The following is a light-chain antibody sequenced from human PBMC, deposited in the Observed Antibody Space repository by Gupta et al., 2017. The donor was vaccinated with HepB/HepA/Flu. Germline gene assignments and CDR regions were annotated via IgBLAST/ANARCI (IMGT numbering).Light chain of an antibody. CDR1: QNLLFSDGNTF. Sequence: DAVLTQSPLSLPVTLGQSASISCRSSQNLLFSDGNTFLHWYQQRPGQSPRRLIYRGSNRDSGVPDRFSGSGSGTDFTLKISSVEAEDVGVYYCEQCKHDPISFGRGTRLEMK. CDR2: RGS. V-gene: IGKV2-30*01. CDR3: EQCKHDPIS. J-gene: IGKJ5*01.